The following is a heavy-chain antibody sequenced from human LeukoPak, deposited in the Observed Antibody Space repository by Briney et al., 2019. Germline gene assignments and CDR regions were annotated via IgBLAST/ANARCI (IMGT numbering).Heavy chain of an antibody. J-gene: IGHJ4*02. CDR3: ARSHDHLWGNYPDY. V-gene: IGHV4/OR15-8*01. D-gene: IGHD3-16*02. Sequence: SETLSLTCDVSGGSIDSTNWWNWVRQPPGKGLEWIGEIHHDGRINYNPSLKSRVTLSVDKSMNQFSLRLNSVTAADTAMYYCARSHDHLWGNYPDYWGQGTLVIVSS. CDR2: IHHDGRI. CDR1: GGSIDSTNW.